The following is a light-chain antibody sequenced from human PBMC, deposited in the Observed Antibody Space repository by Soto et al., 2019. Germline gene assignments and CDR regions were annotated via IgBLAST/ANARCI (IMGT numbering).Light chain of an antibody. CDR1: QSLQHSNGYNY. Sequence: IVMTQSPLSLPVTPGEPASISCRSSQSLQHSNGYNYLDWYVQKPGQSPQILIYLASNRASGVPERFSGSGSGTDFTLKISRVEAEDVGTYYCMQALQTPAFGQGTKVEIK. CDR3: MQALQTPA. J-gene: IGKJ1*01. CDR2: LAS. V-gene: IGKV2-28*01.